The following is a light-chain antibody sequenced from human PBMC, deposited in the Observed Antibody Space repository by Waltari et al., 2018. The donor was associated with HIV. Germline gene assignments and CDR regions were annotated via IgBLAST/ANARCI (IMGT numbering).Light chain of an antibody. CDR2: GAS. J-gene: IGKJ1*01. CDR1: QSVSSSY. Sequence: EIVLTQSPGSQSLSPGERATLSCRASQSVSSSYLAWYQQKPGQAPRLLIYGASSRATGIPNRFSGSESWTDFTLTISRLEPEDFAVYYCQQYGSSRWTFGQGTKVEIK. V-gene: IGKV3-20*01. CDR3: QQYGSSRWT.